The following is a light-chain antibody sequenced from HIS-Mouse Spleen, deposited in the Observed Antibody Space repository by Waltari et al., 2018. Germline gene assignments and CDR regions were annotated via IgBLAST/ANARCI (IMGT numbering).Light chain of an antibody. CDR2: EAS. CDR1: ALPKKY. Sequence: SYELTQPPSVSVSPGQTARITCSGDALPKKYAYWYQQKSGQAPVLVIYEASKRPSGIPEGFSGSSSGTMATLTISGAQVEDEADYYCYSTDSSGNHRVFGGGTKLTVL. V-gene: IGLV3-10*01. CDR3: YSTDSSGNHRV. J-gene: IGLJ2*01.